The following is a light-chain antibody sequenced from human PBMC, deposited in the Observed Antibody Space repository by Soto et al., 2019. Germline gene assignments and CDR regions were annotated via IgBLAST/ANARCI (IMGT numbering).Light chain of an antibody. V-gene: IGKV1-5*01. CDR3: QQYNTYSWT. CDR2: DAS. Sequence: DIHLTQSPSTLSASVGDRVTITCRASQTINDWLAWYQQKPGKAPKLLIYDASSLESGVPSRFSGSGSGTEFALTISSLQPDDSATYYCQQYNTYSWTFGRGTKVDIK. J-gene: IGKJ1*01. CDR1: QTINDW.